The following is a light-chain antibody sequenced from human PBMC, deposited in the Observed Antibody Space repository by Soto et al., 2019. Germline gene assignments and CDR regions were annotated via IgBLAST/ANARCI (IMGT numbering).Light chain of an antibody. Sequence: QSVLTQPASVSGSPGQSIPISCTGTSSDVGGYNYVSWYQQHPGKAPKLMIYDVSNRPSGVSNRFSGSKSGNTASLTISGLQAEDEADYYCSSYTSSSTHYVFGTGTKLTVL. CDR1: SSDVGGYNY. CDR2: DVS. J-gene: IGLJ1*01. V-gene: IGLV2-14*01. CDR3: SSYTSSSTHYV.